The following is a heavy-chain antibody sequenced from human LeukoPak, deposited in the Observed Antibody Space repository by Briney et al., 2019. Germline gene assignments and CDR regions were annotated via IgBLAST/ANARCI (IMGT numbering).Heavy chain of an antibody. CDR2: INHSGST. D-gene: IGHD3-16*02. Sequence: SETLSLTCAVYGGPFSGYYWSWIRQPPGKGLEWIGEINHSGSTNYSPSLKSRVTISVDTSKNQFSLKLSSVTAADTAVYYCARGRNDYVWGSYRPFDYWGQGTLVTVSS. CDR1: GGPFSGYY. CDR3: ARGRNDYVWGSYRPFDY. J-gene: IGHJ4*02. V-gene: IGHV4-34*01.